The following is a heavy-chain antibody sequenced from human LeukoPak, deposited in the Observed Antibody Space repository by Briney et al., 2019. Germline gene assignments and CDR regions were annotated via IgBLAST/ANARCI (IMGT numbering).Heavy chain of an antibody. J-gene: IGHJ4*02. CDR2: INHSGST. CDR1: GGSLSGYY. Sequence: PSETLSLTCAVYGGSLSGYYWSWIRQPPGKGLEWIGEINHSGSTNYNPSLKSRVTISIDTSKNQFSLKLSSVTAADTAVYYCHRWSGDYWGQGTLVTVSS. CDR3: HRWSGDY. D-gene: IGHD6-13*01. V-gene: IGHV4-34*01.